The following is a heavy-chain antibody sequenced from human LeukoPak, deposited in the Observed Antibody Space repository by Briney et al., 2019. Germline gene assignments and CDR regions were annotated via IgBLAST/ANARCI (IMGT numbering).Heavy chain of an antibody. V-gene: IGHV3-48*03. CDR2: SSSSGNII. J-gene: IGHJ6*03. CDR3: ARVLRYCSGGNCYSGGLGYMDV. CDR1: GFTFSNYE. D-gene: IGHD2-15*01. Sequence: PGGSLRLSCAASGFTFSNYEMNWVRQAPGKGLEWVSYSSSSGNIIYYADSVKGRFTISRDNAKNSLYLQMNSLRAEDTAVYYCARVLRYCSGGNCYSGGLGYMDVWGKGTTVTISS.